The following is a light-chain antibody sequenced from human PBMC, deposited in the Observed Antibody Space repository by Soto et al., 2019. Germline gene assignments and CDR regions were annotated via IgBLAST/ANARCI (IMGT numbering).Light chain of an antibody. CDR3: SSYTSSSTLVV. CDR1: SSDVGGHNY. J-gene: IGLJ2*01. CDR2: DVT. V-gene: IGLV2-14*01. Sequence: QSALTQPASVSGSPGQSITISCTGTSSDVGGHNYVSWYQQYPGKAPKLMIYDVTNRPSGVSNRFSGSKSGNTASLTISGLQAEDEADYYCSSYTSSSTLVVFGRGTKLTVL.